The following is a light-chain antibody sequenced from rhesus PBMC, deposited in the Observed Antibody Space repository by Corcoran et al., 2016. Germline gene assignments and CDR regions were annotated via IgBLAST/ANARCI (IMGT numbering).Light chain of an antibody. CDR1: QGISNY. CDR2: SAS. J-gene: IGKJ4*01. Sequence: DIQMTQSPSSLSASVGDTVTITCRASQGISNYLAWYQQKPGKAPKPLNYSASNLESGVPTRFRGSGTGTYFTLTISILQPEDFATYYCQQHNSYPPTFGGGTKVELK. CDR3: QQHNSYPPT. V-gene: IGKV1S14*01.